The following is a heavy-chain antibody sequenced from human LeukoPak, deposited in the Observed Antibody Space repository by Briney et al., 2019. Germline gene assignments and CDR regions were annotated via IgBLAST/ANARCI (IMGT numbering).Heavy chain of an antibody. CDR3: ARGLDPFAHNPFDI. CDR2: IIPMFGTA. CDR1: GGTFKSYA. D-gene: IGHD3/OR15-3a*01. J-gene: IGHJ3*02. Sequence: SVKVSCKASGGTFKSYAITWVRQAPGQGLEWMGQIIPMFGTAEYVQRFQGRVTIVADKSTTTVHMELSSLRSEDTAVYYCARGLDPFAHNPFDIWGQGTMVTVSS. V-gene: IGHV1-69*06.